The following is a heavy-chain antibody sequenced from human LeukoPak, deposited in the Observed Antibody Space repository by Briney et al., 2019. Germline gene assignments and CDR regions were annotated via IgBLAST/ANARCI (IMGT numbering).Heavy chain of an antibody. CDR2: ISTTSSYT. CDR3: ARDWYCSSSICYTDRNWFDP. D-gene: IGHD2-2*02. CDR1: GLTFSSFW. V-gene: IGHV3-21*04. J-gene: IGHJ5*02. Sequence: GGSLRLSCAASGLTFSSFWMSWLRQAPGKGLEWVSYISTTSSYTDYADSVRGRFTISRDNANNLLYLQMNSLRPEDTAVYYCARDWYCSSSICYTDRNWFDPWGQGTLVTVSS.